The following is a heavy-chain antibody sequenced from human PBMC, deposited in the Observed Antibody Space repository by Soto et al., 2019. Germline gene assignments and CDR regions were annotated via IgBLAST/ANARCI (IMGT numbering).Heavy chain of an antibody. CDR1: GYTFSSYG. Sequence: GASVKVSCKASGYTFSSYGISWVRQAPGQGLEWMGWISGYNGNTNYVQRLQGRVTMTTDTSTSTAYMELRSLRFDDTAIYYCARDTGAGLCGYWGPGTLVTVPQ. CDR3: ARDTGAGLCGY. J-gene: IGHJ4*02. V-gene: IGHV1-18*01. CDR2: ISGYNGNT. D-gene: IGHD1-1*01.